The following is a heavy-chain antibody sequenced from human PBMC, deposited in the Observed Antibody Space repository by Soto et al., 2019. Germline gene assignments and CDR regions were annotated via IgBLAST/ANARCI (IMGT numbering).Heavy chain of an antibody. Sequence: VGSVKISCRGSGYSFTSAWIGWVGQMPWKGLEWMGIIDPGDSDARYSPSFQGQVTISADKSINTAYLQWSTLKASDTAMYYCARHGSGYLPYYYGMDVWGQGTAVTVSS. CDR1: GYSFTSAW. D-gene: IGHD3-3*01. CDR2: IDPGDSDA. J-gene: IGHJ6*02. CDR3: ARHGSGYLPYYYGMDV. V-gene: IGHV5-51*01.